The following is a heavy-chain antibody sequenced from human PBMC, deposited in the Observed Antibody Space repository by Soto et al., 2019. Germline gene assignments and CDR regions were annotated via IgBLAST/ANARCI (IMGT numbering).Heavy chain of an antibody. D-gene: IGHD3-10*01. CDR3: ARDSANYYGSGSYESWFDP. CDR2: IYHSGST. V-gene: IGHV4-38-2*02. CDR1: GYSISSGYY. Sequence: PSETLSLTCAVSGYSISSGYYWGWIRQPPGXGLEWIGSIYHSGSTYYNPSLKSRVTISVDTSKNQFSLKLSSVTAADTAVYYCARDSANYYGSGSYESWFDPWGQGTLVTVSS. J-gene: IGHJ5*02.